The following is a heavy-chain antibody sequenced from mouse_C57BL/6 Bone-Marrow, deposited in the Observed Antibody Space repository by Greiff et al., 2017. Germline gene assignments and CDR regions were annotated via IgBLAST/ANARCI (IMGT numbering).Heavy chain of an antibody. CDR3: VRWLRRGFAY. D-gene: IGHD2-2*01. V-gene: IGHV1-50*01. J-gene: IGHJ3*01. Sequence: QVQLQQPGAELVKPGASVKLSCKASGYTFTSYWMQWVKQRPGQGLEWIGEIDPSDSYTNYNQKFKGKATLTVDTSSSTAYMQLSSLTSEDSAVYYCVRWLRRGFAYWGQGTLVTVSA. CDR2: IDPSDSYT. CDR1: GYTFTSYW.